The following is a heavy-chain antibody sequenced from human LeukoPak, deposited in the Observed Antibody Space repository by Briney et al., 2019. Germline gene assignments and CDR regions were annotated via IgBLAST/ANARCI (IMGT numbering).Heavy chain of an antibody. D-gene: IGHD3-3*01. CDR1: GFSFSSYA. CDR2: ISGSGGST. V-gene: IGHV3-23*01. J-gene: IGHJ4*02. Sequence: GGSLRLSCAASGFSFSSYAMSWVRQAPGKGLEWVSGISGSGGSTYYADSVKGRFTISRDNSKNTLYLQMNSLRAEDTAVYYCAKDYDFWSGYFRDWGQGTLVTVSS. CDR3: AKDYDFWSGYFRD.